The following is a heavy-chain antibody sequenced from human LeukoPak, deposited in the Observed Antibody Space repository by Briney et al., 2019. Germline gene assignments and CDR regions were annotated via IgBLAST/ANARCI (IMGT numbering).Heavy chain of an antibody. CDR2: INPNSGGT. CDR3: GRAKLTYYDILTGDY. V-gene: IGHV1-2*02. D-gene: IGHD3-9*01. Sequence: ASVKVSCKASGYTFTGYYMHWVRQAPGQGLEWMGWINPNSGGTNYAQKFQGRVTMTRDMSISTAYMELSRLRSDDAAVYYCGRAKLTYYDILTGDYWGQGTLVTVSS. J-gene: IGHJ4*02. CDR1: GYTFTGYY.